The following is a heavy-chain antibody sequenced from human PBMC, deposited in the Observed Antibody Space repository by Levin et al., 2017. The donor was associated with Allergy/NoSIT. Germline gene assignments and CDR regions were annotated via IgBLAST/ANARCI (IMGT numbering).Heavy chain of an antibody. D-gene: IGHD6-19*01. Sequence: GGSLRLSCAASGFTFDDYAMHWVRQAPGKGLEWVSGISWNSGSIGYADSVKGRFTISRDNAKNSLYLQMNSLRAEDTALYYCAKDTVAGIGFDYWGQGTLVTVSS. CDR2: ISWNSGSI. CDR1: GFTFDDYA. J-gene: IGHJ4*02. CDR3: AKDTVAGIGFDY. V-gene: IGHV3-9*01.